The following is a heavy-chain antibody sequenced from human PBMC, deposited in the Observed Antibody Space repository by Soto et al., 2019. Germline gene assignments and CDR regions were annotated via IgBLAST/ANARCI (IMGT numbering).Heavy chain of an antibody. D-gene: IGHD3-10*01. CDR2: IYYIGST. CDR3: ARHADAGEFDY. Sequence: SETLSLTCTVSGGSISSYYWSWIRQPPGKGLEWIGYIYYIGSTNYNPSLKSRVTISVDTSKNQFSLKLSSVTAADAAVYYCARHADAGEFDYWGQGTLVTVSS. V-gene: IGHV4-59*08. CDR1: GGSISSYY. J-gene: IGHJ4*02.